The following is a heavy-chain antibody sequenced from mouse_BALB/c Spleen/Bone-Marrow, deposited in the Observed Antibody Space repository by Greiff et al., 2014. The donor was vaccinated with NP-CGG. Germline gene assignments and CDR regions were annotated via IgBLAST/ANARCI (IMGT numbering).Heavy chain of an antibody. J-gene: IGHJ4*01. D-gene: IGHD2-1*01. CDR3: ARQYGNLGVMDY. V-gene: IGHV5-6*02. CDR2: ISSGGSYT. Sequence: DVKLQESGGDLVKPGGSLKLSCAASGFTFSSYGMSWVRQTPDKRLEWVATISSGGSYTYYPDSVKGRFTISRDNAKNTLYLQMSSLKSEDTAMYYCARQYGNLGVMDYWGQGTSVTVSS. CDR1: GFTFSSYG.